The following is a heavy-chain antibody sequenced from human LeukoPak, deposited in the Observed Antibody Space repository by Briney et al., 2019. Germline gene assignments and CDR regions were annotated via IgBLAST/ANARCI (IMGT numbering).Heavy chain of an antibody. CDR2: IIPIFGTA. CDR3: ATEGATMLRWFDP. J-gene: IGHJ5*02. V-gene: IGHV1-69*13. CDR1: GGTFSSYA. Sequence: SVKVSCKASGGTFSSYAISWVRQAPGQGLEWMGGIIPIFGTANYAQKFQGRVTITADESTSTAYMELSSLRSEDTAVYYCATEGATMLRWFDPWGQGTLVTVSS. D-gene: IGHD1-26*01.